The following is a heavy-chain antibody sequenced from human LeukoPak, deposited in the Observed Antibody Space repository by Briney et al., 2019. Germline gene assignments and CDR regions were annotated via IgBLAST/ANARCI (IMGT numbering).Heavy chain of an antibody. Sequence: SETLSLTCTVSGGSISSSSYYWGWIRQPPGKGLEWIGSISSSGSTYYNPSLKSRVTISVDTSKNQFSLKLSSVTAADTAVYYCARFSSSLYGPQDYWGQGTLVTVSS. V-gene: IGHV4-39*07. CDR1: GGSISSSSYY. D-gene: IGHD6-6*01. CDR3: ARFSSSLYGPQDY. J-gene: IGHJ4*02. CDR2: ISSSGST.